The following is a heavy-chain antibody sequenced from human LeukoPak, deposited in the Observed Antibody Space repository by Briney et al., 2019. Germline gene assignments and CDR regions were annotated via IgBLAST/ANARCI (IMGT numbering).Heavy chain of an antibody. Sequence: SVKVSCRASGGTFSSYTISWVRQAPGQGLEWMGRIIPILGIADYAQKFQGRVTITADKSTSTAYMELSSLRSEDTAVYYCAREYSPYNFDYWGQGTLVTVSS. V-gene: IGHV1-69*04. J-gene: IGHJ4*02. CDR3: AREYSPYNFDY. CDR2: IIPILGIA. CDR1: GGTFSSYT. D-gene: IGHD6-13*01.